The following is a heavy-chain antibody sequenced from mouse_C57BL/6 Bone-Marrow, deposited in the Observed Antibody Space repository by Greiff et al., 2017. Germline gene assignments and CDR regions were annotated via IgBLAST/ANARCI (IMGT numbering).Heavy chain of an antibody. J-gene: IGHJ3*01. D-gene: IGHD2-1*01. Sequence: EVKPQESGPGLVKPSQSLSLTCSVTGYSITSGYYWNWIRQFPGNKLEWMGYISYDGSNNYNPSLKNRISITRDTSKNQFFLKLNPVTTEDTATYYCAIYYGNFFAYWGQGTLVTVSA. CDR1: GYSITSGYY. CDR2: ISYDGSN. V-gene: IGHV3-6*01. CDR3: AIYYGNFFAY.